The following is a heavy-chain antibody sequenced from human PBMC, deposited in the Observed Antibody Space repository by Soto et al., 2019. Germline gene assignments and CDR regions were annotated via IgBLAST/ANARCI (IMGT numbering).Heavy chain of an antibody. CDR1: GYTFTSYY. CDR2: INPNSGAT. V-gene: IGHV1-2*04. J-gene: IGHJ2*01. Sequence: QVQLVQSGAEVKKPGASVKVSCQASGYTFTSYYIHWVRQAPGQGLECMGSINPNSGATYFAQKLQGWVTMSRDTSISTAYMELSRLRSDDTAVYYCARAGQKWYFDLWGRGTLVTVSS. CDR3: ARAGQKWYFDL.